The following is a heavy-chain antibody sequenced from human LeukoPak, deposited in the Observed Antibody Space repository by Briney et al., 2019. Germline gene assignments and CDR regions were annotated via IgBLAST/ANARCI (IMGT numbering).Heavy chain of an antibody. CDR1: GGSFSGYY. D-gene: IGHD3-9*01. CDR2: INHSGST. Sequence: PSETLSLTCAVYGGSFSGYYWSWIRQPPGKGLEWIGEINHSGSTNYNPSLKSRVTISVDTSKNQFSLKLSSVTAADTAVYYCARGPRYYGILTGYGVWGQGTTVTVSS. V-gene: IGHV4-34*01. J-gene: IGHJ6*02. CDR3: ARGPRYYGILTGYGV.